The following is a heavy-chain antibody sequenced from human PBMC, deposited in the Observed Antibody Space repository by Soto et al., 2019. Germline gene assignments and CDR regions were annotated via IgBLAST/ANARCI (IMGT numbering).Heavy chain of an antibody. CDR2: ISSNGGST. J-gene: IGHJ4*02. Sequence: GGFLRLSCAASGFTFSSYAMHWVPQAPGKGLEYVSAISSNGGSTYYANSVKGRFTISRDNSKNTLYLQMGSLRAEDMAVYYCAREYSSSWIDYWGQGTLVTVS. CDR3: AREYSSSWIDY. D-gene: IGHD6-13*01. V-gene: IGHV3-64*01. CDR1: GFTFSSYA.